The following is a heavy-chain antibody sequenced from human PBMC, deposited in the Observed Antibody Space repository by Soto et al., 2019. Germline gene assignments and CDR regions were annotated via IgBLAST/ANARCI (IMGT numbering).Heavy chain of an antibody. Sequence: GGSLRLSCAASGFTFDDYAMHLVRQAPGKGLEWVSGISWNSGSIGYADSVKGRFTISRDNAKNSLYLQMNSLRAEDTALYYCAKSAYSSGGEGDYNYYMDVWGKGTTVTVPS. CDR3: AKSAYSSGGEGDYNYYMDV. D-gene: IGHD6-19*01. CDR1: GFTFDDYA. V-gene: IGHV3-9*01. J-gene: IGHJ6*03. CDR2: ISWNSGSI.